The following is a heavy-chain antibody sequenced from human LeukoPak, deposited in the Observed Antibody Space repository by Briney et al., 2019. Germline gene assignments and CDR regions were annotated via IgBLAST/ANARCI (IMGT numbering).Heavy chain of an antibody. V-gene: IGHV3-53*01. J-gene: IGHJ4*02. CDR1: GFTVSNNY. CDR2: IYSGGAT. Sequence: GGSLRLSCAASGFTVSNNYMSWVRPAPGKGLEWVSVIYSGGATYYADSVKGRFAISRDNSKNTVYLQMNSMRAEDTAVYYCARDLHPSHFDYWGQGTLVTVSS. CDR3: ARDLHPSHFDY.